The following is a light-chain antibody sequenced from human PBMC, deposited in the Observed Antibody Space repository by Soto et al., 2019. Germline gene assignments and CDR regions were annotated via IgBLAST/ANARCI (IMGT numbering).Light chain of an antibody. CDR1: QSISTW. CDR2: MAS. Sequence: DIQMTQSPSTLSASVGDGVTITCWASQSISTWLAWYQQKPGKAPKLLIYMASSLESGVSSRFSGSGSGTEFTLTISSLQPDDFATYYCQQYYGYLLTFGGGTKVEIK. V-gene: IGKV1-5*03. J-gene: IGKJ4*01. CDR3: QQYYGYLLT.